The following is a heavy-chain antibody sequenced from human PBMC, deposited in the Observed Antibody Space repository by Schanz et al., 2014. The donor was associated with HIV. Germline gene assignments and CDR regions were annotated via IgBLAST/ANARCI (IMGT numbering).Heavy chain of an antibody. CDR3: ARTPYYFDY. V-gene: IGHV4-34*02. CDR1: GGSFSGYS. Sequence: QVQLQQWGAGLLKPSETLSLTCAVYGGSFSGYSWTWIRQPPGKGLEWIGKIDHSGSTNYNPSLKGRVTISVDTSKNQFSLSLNSVTAADTAVYYCARTPYYFDYWGQGTLVTVSS. J-gene: IGHJ4*02. CDR2: IDHSGST.